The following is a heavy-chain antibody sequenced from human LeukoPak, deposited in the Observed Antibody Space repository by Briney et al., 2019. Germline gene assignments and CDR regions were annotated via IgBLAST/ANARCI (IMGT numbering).Heavy chain of an antibody. Sequence: SETLSLTCAVYGGSFSGYYWSWIRQPPGKGLEWIGEINHSGSTDYNPSLKSRVTISVDTSKNQFSLKLSSVTAADTAVYYCARIRIYDYVWGSYRPPFDYWGQGTLVTVSS. CDR2: INHSGST. V-gene: IGHV4-34*01. CDR1: GGSFSGYY. D-gene: IGHD3-16*02. J-gene: IGHJ4*02. CDR3: ARIRIYDYVWGSYRPPFDY.